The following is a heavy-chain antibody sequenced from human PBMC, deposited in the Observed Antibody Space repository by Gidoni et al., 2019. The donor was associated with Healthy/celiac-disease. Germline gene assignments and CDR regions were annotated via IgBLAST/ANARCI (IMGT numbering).Heavy chain of an antibody. CDR3: ARGPGVTGFYCDY. J-gene: IGHJ4*02. D-gene: IGHD2-8*02. V-gene: IGHV4-59*01. Sequence: QVQLQESGPGLVKPSETLSLTCTVPGGSISSYYGSWIRQPPGKGLEWIGYIYYSGSTNYNPSLKSRVTITVDTAKDQFSLELGSVTAADSAVYYCARGPGVTGFYCDYWGQGTLVTVSS. CDR1: GGSISSYY. CDR2: IYYSGST.